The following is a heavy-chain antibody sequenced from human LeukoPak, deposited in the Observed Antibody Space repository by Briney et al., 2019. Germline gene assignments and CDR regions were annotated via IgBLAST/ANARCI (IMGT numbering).Heavy chain of an antibody. CDR2: ISSSGSTI. D-gene: IGHD5-24*01. Sequence: GGSLRLSCAASGFTFSDYYMSWIRQAPGKGLEWVSYISSSGSTIYYADSVKGRFTTSRDNSKNTLYLQMNSLRAEDTAVYYCARESRDGYNYGFDYWGQGTLVTVSS. J-gene: IGHJ4*02. CDR3: ARESRDGYNYGFDY. CDR1: GFTFSDYY. V-gene: IGHV3-11*04.